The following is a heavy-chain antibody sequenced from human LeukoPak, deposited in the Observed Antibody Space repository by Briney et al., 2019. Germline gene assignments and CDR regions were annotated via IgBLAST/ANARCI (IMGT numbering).Heavy chain of an antibody. CDR2: IGSDGSKQ. CDR3: ATDGSGTSFTYYFES. J-gene: IGHJ4*02. CDR1: GFFFTSSG. Sequence: PGGSLRLSCAASGFFFTSSGMNWVRQAPGKGLEWVTFIGSDGSKQYYADSVKGRFSISRDNSRNTVSLQMNSLRLEDTAVYYCATDGSGTSFTYYFESWGQGTLVTVYS. V-gene: IGHV3-30*02. D-gene: IGHD3-10*01.